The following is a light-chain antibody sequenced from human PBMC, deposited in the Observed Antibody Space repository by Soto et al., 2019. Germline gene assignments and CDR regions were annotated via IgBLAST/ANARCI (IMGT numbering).Light chain of an antibody. CDR2: EVT. J-gene: IGLJ2*01. V-gene: IGLV2-14*01. Sequence: QSVLTQPASVSGSPGQSITISCTGTSSDIGGYNFVSWYQQHPGKAPKLIIYEVTNRPSGVSNRFSASKSGNTASLTISGLXADDAADYYCSSFTTTNTYVIFGGGTKVTVL. CDR3: SSFTTTNTYVI. CDR1: SSDIGGYNF.